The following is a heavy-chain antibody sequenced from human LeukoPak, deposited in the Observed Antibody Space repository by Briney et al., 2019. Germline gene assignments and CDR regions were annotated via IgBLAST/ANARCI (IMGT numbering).Heavy chain of an antibody. CDR1: GYTFTSYD. J-gene: IGHJ6*02. V-gene: IGHV1-8*01. D-gene: IGHD5-18*01. CDR3: ARGDTAMVPYYYYGMDV. CDR2: MNPNSGNT. Sequence: ASVTVSCKASGYTFTSYDINWVRQAPGQGLEWMGWMNPNSGNTGYAQKFQGRVTMTRNTSISTAYMELSSLRSEDTAVYYCARGDTAMVPYYYYGMDVWGQGTTVTVSS.